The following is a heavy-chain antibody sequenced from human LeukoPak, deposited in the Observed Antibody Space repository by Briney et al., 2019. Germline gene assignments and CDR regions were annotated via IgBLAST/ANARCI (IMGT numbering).Heavy chain of an antibody. D-gene: IGHD6-13*01. CDR2: ISYDGSNK. J-gene: IGHJ4*02. CDR1: GFTFSSYG. V-gene: IGHV3-30*18. Sequence: PRRSLRLSCAASGFTFSSYGMHWVRQAPGKGLEWVAVISYDGSNKYYADSVKGRFTISRDNSKNTLYLQMNSLRAEDTAVYYCAKDRGGIGYSSSWYEFDYWGQGTLVTVSS. CDR3: AKDRGGIGYSSSWYEFDY.